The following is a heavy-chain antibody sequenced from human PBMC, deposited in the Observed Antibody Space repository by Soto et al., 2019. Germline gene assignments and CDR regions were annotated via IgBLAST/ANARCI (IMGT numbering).Heavy chain of an antibody. CDR3: ARDRKGDNGLYGMDV. D-gene: IGHD4-17*01. CDR1: GFTFRLYG. CDR2: ILPDGSVK. V-gene: IGHV3-30-3*01. J-gene: IGHJ6*02. Sequence: QVQLVESGGGVVQPGGSLRLSCAASGFTFRLYGMHWARQAPGKGLDWVAVILPDGSVKNHADSVKGRFTISRGNSENTLYLQMDNLRPEDTGIYYCARDRKGDNGLYGMDVWGLGTRVTVSS.